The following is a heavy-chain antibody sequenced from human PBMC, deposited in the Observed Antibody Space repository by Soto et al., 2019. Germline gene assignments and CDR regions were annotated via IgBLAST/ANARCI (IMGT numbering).Heavy chain of an antibody. D-gene: IGHD6-13*01. CDR2: ISAYNGNT. CDR1: GYTFTSYG. Sequence: QVQLVQSGAEVKKPGASVKVSCKASGYTFTSYGISWVRQAPGQGLEWMGWISAYNGNTNYAQKLQGRVTMTTDTSTSRAYMELGSLGCGDTAVYYCAGDSIAAGGPGGFVDYYGMDVWGEGTTVAVCS. CDR3: AGDSIAAGGPGGFVDYYGMDV. J-gene: IGHJ6*04. V-gene: IGHV1-18*04.